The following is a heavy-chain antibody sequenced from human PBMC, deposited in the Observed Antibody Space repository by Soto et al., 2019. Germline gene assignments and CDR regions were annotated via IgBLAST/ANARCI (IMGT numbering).Heavy chain of an antibody. J-gene: IGHJ4*02. V-gene: IGHV1-8*01. Sequence: ASVKVSCKASGYTFTSYDINWVRQATGQGLEWMGWMNPNSGNTGYAQKYQGRVTMTRNTSISTAYMELSSQRSEDTAVYYCARGLHCSGGSCYSGNYWGQGTLVTVSS. CDR1: GYTFTSYD. CDR2: MNPNSGNT. CDR3: ARGLHCSGGSCYSGNY. D-gene: IGHD2-15*01.